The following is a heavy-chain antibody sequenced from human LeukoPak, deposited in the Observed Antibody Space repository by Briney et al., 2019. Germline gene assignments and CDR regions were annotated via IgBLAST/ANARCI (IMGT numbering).Heavy chain of an antibody. CDR2: INAYNGNT. CDR3: ARGVSGWYGIAFDI. V-gene: IGHV1-18*01. Sequence: ASVKVSCKASGYIFTSYGISWVRQAPGQGLEWMGWINAYNGNTNYAQKLQGRVTMTTDTPTSTAYMELRSLRSDDTAVYYCARGVSGWYGIAFDIWGQGTMVTVSS. J-gene: IGHJ3*02. D-gene: IGHD6-19*01. CDR1: GYIFTSYG.